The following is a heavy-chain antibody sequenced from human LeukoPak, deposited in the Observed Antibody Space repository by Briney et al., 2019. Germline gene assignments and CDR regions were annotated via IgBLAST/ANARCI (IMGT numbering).Heavy chain of an antibody. CDR3: ARTRELRYFDWLWGGFDP. Sequence: PGGSLRLSCAASGFTFSSYWKSWVRQPPGKGLEWVANIKQDGSEKYYVDSVKGRFTISRDNAKNSLYLQMNSLRAEDTALYYCARTRELRYFDWLWGGFDPWGQGTLVTVSS. J-gene: IGHJ5*02. CDR2: IKQDGSEK. CDR1: GFTFSSYW. V-gene: IGHV3-7*03. D-gene: IGHD3-9*01.